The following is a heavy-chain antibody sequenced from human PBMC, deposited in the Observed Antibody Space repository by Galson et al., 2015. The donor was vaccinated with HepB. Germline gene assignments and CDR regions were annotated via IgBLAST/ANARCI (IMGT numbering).Heavy chain of an antibody. D-gene: IGHD2-21*01. CDR2: IRSKANSYAT. J-gene: IGHJ4*02. CDR1: GFTFSGSA. V-gene: IGHV3-73*01. CDR3: TRRGCGGDCSPKD. Sequence: SLRLSCAASGFTFSGSAMHWVRQASGKGLEWVGRIRSKANSYATAYAASVKGGFTISRDDSKNTAYLQMNSLKTEDTAVYYCTRRGCGGDCSPKDWGQGTLVTVSS.